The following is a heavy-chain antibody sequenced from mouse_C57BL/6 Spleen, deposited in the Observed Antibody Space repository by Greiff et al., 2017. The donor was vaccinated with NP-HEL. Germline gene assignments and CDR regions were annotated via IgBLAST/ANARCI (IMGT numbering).Heavy chain of an antibody. CDR1: GFTFSSYA. D-gene: IGHD3-3*01. CDR3: TREGDGWFAY. J-gene: IGHJ3*01. CDR2: ISSGGDYI. Sequence: DVMLVESGEGLVKPGGSLKLSCAASGFTFSSYAMSWVRQTPEKRLEWVAYISSGGDYIYYADTVKGRFTISRDNARNTLYLQMSSLKSEDTAMYYCTREGDGWFAYWGQGTLVTVSA. V-gene: IGHV5-9-1*02.